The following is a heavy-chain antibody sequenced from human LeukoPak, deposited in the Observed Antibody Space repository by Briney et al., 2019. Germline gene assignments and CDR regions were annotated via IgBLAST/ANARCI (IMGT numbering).Heavy chain of an antibody. CDR1: GFTFRSYG. V-gene: IGHV3-21*06. CDR2: ISWSGSYI. J-gene: IGHJ3*02. D-gene: IGHD3-16*01. CDR3: ARDLRGNSWSYDYDDLDAFDM. Sequence: SGGSLRLSCEASGFTFRSYGVHWVRQAPGKGLEWVSSISWSGSYIYYADSVKGRSTMSRDDAKSSLYLEMTSLRAEDTAVYYCARDLRGNSWSYDYDDLDAFDMWGEGTMVTVSS.